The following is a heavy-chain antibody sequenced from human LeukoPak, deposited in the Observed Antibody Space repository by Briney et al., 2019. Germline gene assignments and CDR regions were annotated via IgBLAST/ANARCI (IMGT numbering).Heavy chain of an antibody. V-gene: IGHV4-34*01. CDR1: GGSFSGYF. CDR2: INHSGST. Sequence: SETLSLTCAVYGGSFSGYFWNWIRQPPGKGLEWIGEINHSGSTNYNPSLKSRVTMSVDTSKNQFSLKLSSVTAADTAVYYCARGSWYFDLWGRGTLVTVSS. J-gene: IGHJ2*01. CDR3: ARGSWYFDL.